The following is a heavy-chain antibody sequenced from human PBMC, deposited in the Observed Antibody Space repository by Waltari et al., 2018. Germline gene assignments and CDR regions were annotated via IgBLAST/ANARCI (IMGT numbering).Heavy chain of an antibody. D-gene: IGHD4-17*01. J-gene: IGHJ4*02. V-gene: IGHV4-38-2*02. Sequence: QVQLQESGPGLVKPSETLSLTCTVSGYSISSGYYWGWIRQPPGKGLEWIGSIYHSGSTYDNPSLKSRVTISVDTSKNQFSLKLSSVTAADTAVYYCARGYLGLTTVTYFDYWGQGTLVTVSS. CDR2: IYHSGST. CDR3: ARGYLGLTTVTYFDY. CDR1: GYSISSGYY.